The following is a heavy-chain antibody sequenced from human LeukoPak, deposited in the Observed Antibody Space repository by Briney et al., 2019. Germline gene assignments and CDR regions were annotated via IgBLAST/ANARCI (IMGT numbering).Heavy chain of an antibody. CDR3: ARAREYLAIDY. J-gene: IGHJ4*02. V-gene: IGHV3-66*02. D-gene: IGHD2/OR15-2a*01. CDR1: GFTVSSNY. CDR2: LYSAGNT. Sequence: GGSLRLSCAASGFTVSSNYMNWVRQAPGKGLEWASVLYSAGNTFYADSVKGRFTISRDNSKNTLYPQMNSLRPEDTAVYYCARAREYLAIDYWGQGTLVTVSS.